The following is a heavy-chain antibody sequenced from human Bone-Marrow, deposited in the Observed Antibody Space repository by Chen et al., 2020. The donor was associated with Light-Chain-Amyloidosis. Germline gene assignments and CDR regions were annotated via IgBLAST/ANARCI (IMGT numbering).Heavy chain of an antibody. CDR2: IYPDDSDA. Sequence: EVQLEQSGPEVKKPGGALKISCKGAGYTFTNYWIGWVRQMPGKGLEWMGVIYPDDSDARYSPSFEGQVTISADKSITTAYLQWRSLKASDTAMYYCARRRDGYNFDYWGQGTLVTVSS. CDR3: ARRRDGYNFDY. V-gene: IGHV5-51*01. CDR1: GYTFTNYW. D-gene: IGHD5-12*01. J-gene: IGHJ4*02.